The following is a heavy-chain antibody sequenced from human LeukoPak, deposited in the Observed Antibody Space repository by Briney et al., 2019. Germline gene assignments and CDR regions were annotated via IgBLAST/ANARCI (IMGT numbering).Heavy chain of an antibody. Sequence: GGSLRLSCAASGFTFSSYAMSWVRQAPGKGLEWVSAISGSGGSTYYADSVKGRFTISRDNSKNTLYLQMNSLRAEDTAVYYCAKNIAVAGTNYYYGMDVRGKGTTVTVSS. J-gene: IGHJ6*04. CDR3: AKNIAVAGTNYYYGMDV. CDR1: GFTFSSYA. V-gene: IGHV3-23*01. D-gene: IGHD6-19*01. CDR2: ISGSGGST.